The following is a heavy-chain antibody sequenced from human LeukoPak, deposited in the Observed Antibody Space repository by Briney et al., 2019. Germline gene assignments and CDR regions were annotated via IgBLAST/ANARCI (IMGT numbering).Heavy chain of an antibody. V-gene: IGHV3-43D*03. CDR3: AKGAPGEVHYMDV. CDR1: GFTFDDYA. CDR2: ISWDVGST. J-gene: IGHJ6*03. D-gene: IGHD3-10*01. Sequence: GGSLRLSCAASGFTFDDYAMHWVRQAPGKGLEWVSLISWDVGSTYYADSVKGRFTISRDNSKNSLYLQMNSLRAEDTALYYCAKGAPGEVHYMDVWGKGTTVTVSS.